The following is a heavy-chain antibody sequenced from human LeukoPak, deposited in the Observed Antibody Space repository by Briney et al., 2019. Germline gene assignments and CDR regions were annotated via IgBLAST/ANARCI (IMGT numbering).Heavy chain of an antibody. D-gene: IGHD2-15*01. CDR2: RYYSGNT. CDR1: GVSISNTDYY. J-gene: IGHJ3*02. Sequence: PSETLSLTCAVSGVSISNTDYYWSWVRQPPGKGLEWIGYRYYSGNTYYNPPLKSRVDISIDTSKDQFFLKLSSVTAPDTAVYYCYRGGIWGQGTLVTVSS. V-gene: IGHV4-30-4*01. CDR3: YRGGI.